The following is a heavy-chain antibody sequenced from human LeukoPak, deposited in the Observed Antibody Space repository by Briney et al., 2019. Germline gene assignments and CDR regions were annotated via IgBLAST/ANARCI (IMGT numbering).Heavy chain of an antibody. CDR3: ARVPYCSGGSCNYYYYYGMDV. CDR1: GGSFNTYY. D-gene: IGHD2-15*01. J-gene: IGHJ6*02. Sequence: PSETLSLTGAVFGGSFNTYYWSWIRQPPGKGLEWIGEIDHSGNTNYNPSLRSRVTISVDTSKSQFSLRLSSVTAADTAVYYCARVPYCSGGSCNYYYYYGMDVWGQGTTVTVSS. V-gene: IGHV4-34*01. CDR2: IDHSGNT.